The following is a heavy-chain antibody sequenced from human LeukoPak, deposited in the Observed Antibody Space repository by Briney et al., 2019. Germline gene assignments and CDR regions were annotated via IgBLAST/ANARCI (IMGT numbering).Heavy chain of an antibody. V-gene: IGHV3-23*01. Sequence: TGGSLRLSCAASGFTFSDYNMGWMRQAPGKGLEWVSAISGSGGSTYYADSVKGRFTISRDNSKNTLYLQMNSLRAEDTAVYYCAKGYPTFDYWGQGTLVTVSS. D-gene: IGHD1-1*01. CDR2: ISGSGGST. CDR1: GFTFSDYN. J-gene: IGHJ4*02. CDR3: AKGYPTFDY.